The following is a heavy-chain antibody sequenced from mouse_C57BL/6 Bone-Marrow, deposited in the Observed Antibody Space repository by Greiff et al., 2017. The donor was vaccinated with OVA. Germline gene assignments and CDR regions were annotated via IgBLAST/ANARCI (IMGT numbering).Heavy chain of an antibody. CDR1: GYAFTNYL. V-gene: IGHV1-54*01. D-gene: IGHD1-1*01. J-gene: IGHJ2*01. Sequence: QVQLQQSGAELVRPGTSVKVSCKASGYAFTNYLIEWVKQRPGQGLEWIGVINPGSGGTNYNEKFKGKANLTADKSSSTAYMQLSSLTSEDAAVYFCANYYRDYWGQGTTLTVSS. CDR2: INPGSGGT. CDR3: ANYYRDY.